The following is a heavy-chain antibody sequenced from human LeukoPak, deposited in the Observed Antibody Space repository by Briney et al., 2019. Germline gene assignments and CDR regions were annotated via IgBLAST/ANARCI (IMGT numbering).Heavy chain of an antibody. Sequence: GASVKVSCKASGYTFTGYYMHWVRQAPGQGLEWMGWINPNSGGTNYAQKFQGRVTMTRDTSISTAYMELSRLRSDDTAVYHCARDGGAAASPLYYFDYWGQGTLVTVSS. V-gene: IGHV1-2*02. CDR3: ARDGGAAASPLYYFDY. D-gene: IGHD6-13*01. CDR1: GYTFTGYY. J-gene: IGHJ4*02. CDR2: INPNSGGT.